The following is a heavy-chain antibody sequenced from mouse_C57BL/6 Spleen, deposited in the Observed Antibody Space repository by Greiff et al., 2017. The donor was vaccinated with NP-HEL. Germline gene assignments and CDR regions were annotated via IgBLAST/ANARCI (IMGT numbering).Heavy chain of an antibody. V-gene: IGHV1-64*01. CDR3: ARGHDGYPAWFAY. CDR2: IHPNSGST. D-gene: IGHD2-3*01. Sequence: QVQLQQSGAELVKPGASVKLSCKASGYTFTSYWLHWVKQRPGQGLEWIGMIHPNSGSTNYTAKFTSKATLTVDKSSSTAYMQLSSLTSEDSAVYDCARGHDGYPAWFAYWGQGTLVTVSA. CDR1: GYTFTSYW. J-gene: IGHJ3*01.